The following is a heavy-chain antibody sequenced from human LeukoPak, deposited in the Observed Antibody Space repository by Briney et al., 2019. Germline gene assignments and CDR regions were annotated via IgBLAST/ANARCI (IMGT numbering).Heavy chain of an antibody. CDR3: ARLRRGYSYAYYLDYYYYMDV. CDR2: IKEDGSEK. Sequence: GGSLRLSCAASGFTFSRYLMSWVRQAPGKGLEWVANIKEDGSEKYYVDSVKGRFTISRDNAKNSLYLQMNSLRAEDTAVYYCARLRRGYSYAYYLDYYYYMDVWGKGITVTISS. D-gene: IGHD5-18*01. J-gene: IGHJ6*03. CDR1: GFTFSRYL. V-gene: IGHV3-7*01.